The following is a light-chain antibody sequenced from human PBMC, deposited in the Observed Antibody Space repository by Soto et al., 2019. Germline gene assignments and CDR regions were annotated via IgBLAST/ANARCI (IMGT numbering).Light chain of an antibody. CDR2: AAS. J-gene: IGKJ1*01. CDR3: QMYNGAPRT. Sequence: DIQMTQSPSSLSASVGDRVTITCRASQGISNYLAWYQQKPGKVPKILIYAASTLQSGVPSQFSGSGSGTDFTLTSSSLQPEDAANYYCQMYNGAPRTFGQGTKVEIK. V-gene: IGKV1-27*01. CDR1: QGISNY.